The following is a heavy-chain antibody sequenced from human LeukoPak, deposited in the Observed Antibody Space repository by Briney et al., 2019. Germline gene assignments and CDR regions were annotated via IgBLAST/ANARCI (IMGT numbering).Heavy chain of an antibody. CDR3: ARGDYDFWSGYYNY. CDR2: ISAYNGNT. D-gene: IGHD3-3*01. CDR1: GYTFTDFD. Sequence: ASVKVSCKASGYTFTDFDVSWVRQAPGQGLEWMGWISAYNGNTNYAQKLQGRVTMTTDTSTSTAYMELRSLRSDDTAVYYCARGDYDFWSGYYNYWGQGTLVTVSS. V-gene: IGHV1-18*01. J-gene: IGHJ4*02.